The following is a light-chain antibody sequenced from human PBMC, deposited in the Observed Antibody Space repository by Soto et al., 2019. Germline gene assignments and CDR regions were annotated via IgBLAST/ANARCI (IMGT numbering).Light chain of an antibody. CDR2: AAS. CDR3: QQYNSYWT. V-gene: IGKV1-6*01. CDR1: QGIRND. Sequence: AIQMTQSPSSLSASVGDRVTITCRASQGIRNDLGWYQQKPGKAPKLLIYAASSLQSGVPSRFSGSGSGTDFTFTISSLQPDDFATYYCQQYNSYWTFGQGTKVDIK. J-gene: IGKJ1*01.